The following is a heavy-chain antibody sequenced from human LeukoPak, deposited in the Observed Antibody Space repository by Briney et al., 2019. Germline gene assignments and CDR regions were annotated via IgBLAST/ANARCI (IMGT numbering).Heavy chain of an antibody. CDR3: ARDRAWNYFDY. CDR1: GFTFSRHG. CDR2: ISNDGSRK. D-gene: IGHD3-3*01. J-gene: IGHJ4*02. V-gene: IGHV3-30*03. Sequence: GGSLRLSCAPSGFTFSRHGMHWVRQAPGKGLEWVAIISNDGSRKYYAHSVEGRFTISRDNTKNTLYLQMDSLRAEDTAVYYCARDRAWNYFDYWGQGTLVTVSS.